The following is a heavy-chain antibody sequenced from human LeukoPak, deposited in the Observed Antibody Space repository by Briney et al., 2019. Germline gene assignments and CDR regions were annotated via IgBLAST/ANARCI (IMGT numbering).Heavy chain of an antibody. Sequence: GGSLRLSCAASGFTVSSNYMSWVRQAPGKGPEWVSAISGSGDSTYYADSVKGRFTVSRDNAKNSLYLQMNSLRAEDMALYYCAKGYCSSTSCYTDYWGQGTLVTVSS. CDR2: ISGSGDST. CDR1: GFTVSSNY. V-gene: IGHV3-23*01. D-gene: IGHD2-2*02. J-gene: IGHJ4*02. CDR3: AKGYCSSTSCYTDY.